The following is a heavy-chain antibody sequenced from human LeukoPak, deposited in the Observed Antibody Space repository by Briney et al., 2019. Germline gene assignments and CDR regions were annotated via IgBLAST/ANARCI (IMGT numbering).Heavy chain of an antibody. Sequence: SETLSLTGTVSGGSISSSSYYWGWIRQPPGKGLEWIGSIYYSGSTYYNPSLKSRVTISVDTSKNQFSLKLSSVTAADTAVYYCARRHRGYSYGYGDYWGQGTLVTVSS. D-gene: IGHD5-18*01. CDR3: ARRHRGYSYGYGDY. J-gene: IGHJ4*02. CDR1: GGSISSSSYY. CDR2: IYYSGST. V-gene: IGHV4-39*01.